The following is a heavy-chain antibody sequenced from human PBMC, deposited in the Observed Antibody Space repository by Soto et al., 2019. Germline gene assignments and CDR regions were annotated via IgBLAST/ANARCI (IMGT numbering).Heavy chain of an antibody. CDR1: GYSFTSYW. Sequence: PGESLKISCKGSGYSFTSYWIDWVRQMPGKGLEWMGIIYPGDSDTRYSPSFQGQVTISADKSISTAYLQWSSLKASDTAMYYCARLGVRWQIERPFDYWGQGTLVTVSS. CDR3: ARLGVRWQIERPFDY. J-gene: IGHJ4*02. V-gene: IGHV5-51*01. CDR2: IYPGDSDT. D-gene: IGHD1-1*01.